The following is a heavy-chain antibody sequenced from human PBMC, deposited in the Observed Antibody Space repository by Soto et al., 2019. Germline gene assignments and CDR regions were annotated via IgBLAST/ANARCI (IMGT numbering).Heavy chain of an antibody. V-gene: IGHV4-4*02. Sequence: QVQLQESGPGLVKPSGTLSLTCAVSGDSVSSPYYWCWVRQSPGKGLEWIGEGFHTGTTSYNPSLRSRVTISMDKSINQFSLDLSSVTAADTAVYYCARSAGWYAIHAWGPGTLVIVSS. J-gene: IGHJ5*02. CDR1: GDSVSSPYY. CDR2: GFHTGTT. CDR3: ARSAGWYAIHA. D-gene: IGHD6-19*01.